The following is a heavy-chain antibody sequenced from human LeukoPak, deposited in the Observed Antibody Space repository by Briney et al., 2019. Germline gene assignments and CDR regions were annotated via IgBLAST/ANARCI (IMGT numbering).Heavy chain of an antibody. CDR1: GGSISSGGYY. V-gene: IGHV4-30-2*01. CDR3: ARVADSWYVY. Sequence: SETLSLTCTVSGGSISSGGYYWSWIRQPPGKGLEWIGYIYHSGSTYYNPSLKSRVTISVDRSKNQFSLKLSSVTAADTAVYYCARVADSWYVYWGQGTLVTVSS. D-gene: IGHD6-13*01. CDR2: IYHSGST. J-gene: IGHJ4*02.